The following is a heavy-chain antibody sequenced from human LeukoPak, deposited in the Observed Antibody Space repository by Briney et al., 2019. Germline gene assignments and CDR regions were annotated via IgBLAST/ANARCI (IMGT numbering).Heavy chain of an antibody. CDR3: ANGYQDDY. CDR2: ISYDGSNK. Sequence: PGGSLTLSCAASGFTFSSYAMHWVRQAPGKGLEWVAVISYDGSNKYYADSVKGRFTISRDNSKNTLYLQMNSLRAEDTAVYYCANGYQDDYWGQGTLVTVSS. J-gene: IGHJ4*02. D-gene: IGHD3-22*01. V-gene: IGHV3-30*04. CDR1: GFTFSSYA.